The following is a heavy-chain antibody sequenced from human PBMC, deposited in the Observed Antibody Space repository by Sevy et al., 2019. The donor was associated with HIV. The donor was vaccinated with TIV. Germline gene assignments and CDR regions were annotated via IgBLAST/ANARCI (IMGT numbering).Heavy chain of an antibody. D-gene: IGHD3-10*01. Sequence: GGSLRLSCAASGFTFSSYTMNWVRQAPGKGLDWVSSISTTSTYVYYADSVKGRFTISRDNAKISLYLQVNSLRAEDTAVYYCARDSGEGYYAMDVWGQGTTVTVSS. V-gene: IGHV3-21*01. J-gene: IGHJ6*02. CDR2: ISTTSTYV. CDR3: ARDSGEGYYAMDV. CDR1: GFTFSSYT.